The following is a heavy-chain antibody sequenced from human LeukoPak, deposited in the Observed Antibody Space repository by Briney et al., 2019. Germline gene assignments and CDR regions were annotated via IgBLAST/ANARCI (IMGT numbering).Heavy chain of an antibody. CDR1: GVSVTSGSYY. V-gene: IGHV4-61*01. J-gene: IGHJ5*02. CDR2: ISYGGTT. CDR3: ARMDCSSNSCYRFDP. D-gene: IGHD2-2*01. Sequence: SETLSLTCTVSGVSVTSGSYYWSWLRQPPGKGLEWITYISYGGTTNYNPSLKSRVTISVDTSKNQFSLKLSSVTAAGTAVYYCARMDCSSNSCYRFDPWGQGTLVTVSS.